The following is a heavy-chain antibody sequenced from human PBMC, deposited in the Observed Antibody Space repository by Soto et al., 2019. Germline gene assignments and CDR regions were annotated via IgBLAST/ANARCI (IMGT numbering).Heavy chain of an antibody. CDR2: FIPIFGTA. D-gene: IGHD3-16*01. CDR3: ARGRREDGDYVWGFDY. V-gene: IGHV1-69*01. CDR1: GGTFSSYA. Sequence: QVQLVQSGAEVKKPGSSVKVSRKASGGTFSSYAISWVRQGPGQGLEWMGGFIPIFGTANYARKFQGRVTITADDSTSTASMELNSLRSEDTAVYYCARGRREDGDYVWGFDYWGQGTLVTVSS. J-gene: IGHJ4*02.